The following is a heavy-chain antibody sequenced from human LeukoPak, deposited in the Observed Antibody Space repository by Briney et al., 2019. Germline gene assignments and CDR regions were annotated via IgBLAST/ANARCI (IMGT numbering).Heavy chain of an antibody. CDR2: ISSSGENT. D-gene: IGHD2-2*01. Sequence: GGSLRLSCAASGFTFSSYAMNWVRQAPGRGLEWVSTISSSGENTYFADSVKGRFTISRDSSKNTLCLQMNSLRAEDTAMYYCARGLRHCDRTSCFQPFDCWGQGTLVTVSS. J-gene: IGHJ4*02. CDR3: ARGLRHCDRTSCFQPFDC. V-gene: IGHV3-23*01. CDR1: GFTFSSYA.